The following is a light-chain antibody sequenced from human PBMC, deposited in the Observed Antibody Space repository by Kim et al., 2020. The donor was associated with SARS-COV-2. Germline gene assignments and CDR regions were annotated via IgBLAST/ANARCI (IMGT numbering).Light chain of an antibody. V-gene: IGKV3-20*01. CDR1: QTITGSC. J-gene: IGKJ4*01. CDR3: QQCGSSLT. CDR2: RAS. Sequence: SLSPGERATHSCRASQTITGSCLAWYQRKPGQPPSLLIYRASRRAEGIPERFSASGFGTDFTLTVSRLEPEDFAVYYCQQCGSSLTFGGGTKLEI.